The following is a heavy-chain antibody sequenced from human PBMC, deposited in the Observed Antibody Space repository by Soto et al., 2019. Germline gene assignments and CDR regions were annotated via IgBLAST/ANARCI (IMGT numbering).Heavy chain of an antibody. Sequence: EAQLVESGGGLIQPGGSLRLSCAASGFTFSSYWMHWVRQVPGKGLVWVSRIRSDGTDTKYADSVRGRVTISRDNAKNTLYLQMNSLRADDTAVYYCAREVYSSGWYYFDYWGQGTLVTVSS. CDR1: GFTFSSYW. CDR3: AREVYSSGWYYFDY. D-gene: IGHD6-19*01. J-gene: IGHJ4*02. CDR2: IRSDGTDT. V-gene: IGHV3-74*03.